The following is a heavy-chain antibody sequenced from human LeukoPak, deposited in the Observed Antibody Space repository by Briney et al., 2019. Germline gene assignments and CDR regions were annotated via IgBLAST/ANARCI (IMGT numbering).Heavy chain of an antibody. J-gene: IGHJ5*02. CDR1: GFTFSDYS. D-gene: IGHD3-10*01. CDR3: ARGRITPGP. V-gene: IGHV3-11*04. CDR2: ISESGTTI. Sequence: GGSLRLSCAAYGFTFSDYSMSWVRQAQGKGLEWVSHISESGTTIYYANSMKRPFTISRDNTKNSLNLQKDSQRTEDTAVYYCARGRITPGPWGQGTLVTVSS.